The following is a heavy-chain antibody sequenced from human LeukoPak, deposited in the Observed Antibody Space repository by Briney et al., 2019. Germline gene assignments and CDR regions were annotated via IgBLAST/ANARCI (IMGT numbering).Heavy chain of an antibody. CDR3: ARGAAATY. Sequence: SSETLSLTCADSGGSISTYYWSWIRQPPGKGLEWIGYIHYSGSSNSNPSLKSRVTISLDTSKNQFSLKLSSVTAADTAVYYCARGAAATYWGQGTLVTVSS. D-gene: IGHD6-13*01. CDR1: GGSISTYY. CDR2: IHYSGSS. J-gene: IGHJ4*02. V-gene: IGHV4-59*01.